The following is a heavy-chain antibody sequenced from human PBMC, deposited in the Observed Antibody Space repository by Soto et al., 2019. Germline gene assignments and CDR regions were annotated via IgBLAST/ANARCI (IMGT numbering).Heavy chain of an antibody. V-gene: IGHV4-34*01. J-gene: IGHJ4*02. CDR2: INHSGST. CDR3: ARNFGGRPTHPNDY. Sequence: PSETLSLTXADYGGSFSGYYWSWIRQPPGKGLEWIGEINHSGSTNYNPSLKSRVTISVDTSKNQFSLKLSAVTAADTAVYYCARNFGGRPTHPNDYWGQGTLVTVSS. D-gene: IGHD3-16*01. CDR1: GGSFSGYY.